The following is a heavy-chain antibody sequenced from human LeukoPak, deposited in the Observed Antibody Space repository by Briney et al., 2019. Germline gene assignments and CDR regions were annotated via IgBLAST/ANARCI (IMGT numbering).Heavy chain of an antibody. D-gene: IGHD3-22*01. CDR1: GYSFTSYW. V-gene: IGHV5-51*01. CDR3: ARRFTSDSSGYQPGFFDF. J-gene: IGHJ4*02. CDR2: IYPGDSDT. Sequence: PGESLKISCKGSGYSFTSYWIGWVRQMPGKGLEWMGIIYPGDSDTRYSPSFQGQVTISADKSISTAYLQWSSLKASDTAMYYCARRFTSDSSGYQPGFFDFWGQGTLVTVSS.